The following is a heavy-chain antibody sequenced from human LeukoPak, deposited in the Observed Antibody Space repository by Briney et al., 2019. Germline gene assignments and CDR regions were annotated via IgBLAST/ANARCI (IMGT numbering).Heavy chain of an antibody. CDR1: GGSISSGGYY. D-gene: IGHD5-12*01. J-gene: IGHJ3*02. Sequence: SQTLSLTCTVSGGSISSGGYYWSWIRQHPGKGLEWIGYIYYSGSTYYNPSLKSRVTISVDTSKNQFSLKLSSVTAADTAVYYCASPSPGYSGYDPNDAFDIWGQGTVVTVSS. V-gene: IGHV4-31*03. CDR3: ASPSPGYSGYDPNDAFDI. CDR2: IYYSGST.